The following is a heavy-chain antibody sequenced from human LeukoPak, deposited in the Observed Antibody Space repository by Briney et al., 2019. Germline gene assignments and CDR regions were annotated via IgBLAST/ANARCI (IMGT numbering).Heavy chain of an antibody. CDR2: ISGSGGST. D-gene: IGHD2-2*02. J-gene: IGHJ4*02. CDR1: GFTFSSYA. Sequence: GGSLRLSCAASGFTFSSYAMSWVRQAPGKGLEWVSAISGSGGSTYYADSVKGRFTISRDNSKNTLYLQMDSLRAEDTAVYYCAKDFAIQPIPYFDYWGQGTLVTVSS. V-gene: IGHV3-23*01. CDR3: AKDFAIQPIPYFDY.